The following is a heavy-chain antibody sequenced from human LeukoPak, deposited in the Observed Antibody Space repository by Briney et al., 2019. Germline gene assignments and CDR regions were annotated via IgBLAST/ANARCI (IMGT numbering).Heavy chain of an antibody. CDR2: ISAYNGNT. J-gene: IGHJ3*02. V-gene: IGHV1-18*01. CDR1: GYTFTNYG. D-gene: IGHD3-9*01. Sequence: ASVKVSCKASGYTFTNYGISWVRQAPGQGLEWMGWISAYNGNTNYAQKLQGRVTMTTDTSTSTAYMELRSLRSDDTAVYYWARGNYDILTGPRRTDAFAIWGQGTKVTVSS. CDR3: ARGNYDILTGPRRTDAFAI.